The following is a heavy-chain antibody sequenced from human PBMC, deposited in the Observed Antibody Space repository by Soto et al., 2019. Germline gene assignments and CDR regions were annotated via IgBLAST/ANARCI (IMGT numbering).Heavy chain of an antibody. J-gene: IGHJ4*02. D-gene: IGHD2-2*01. CDR2: ISAYNGNT. V-gene: IGHV1-18*01. CDR3: ARDRGLGGYCSSTSCTVLGDY. CDR1: GYTFTSYG. Sequence: QVQLVQSGAEVKKPGASVKVSCKASGYTFTSYGISWVRQAPGQGLEWMGWISAYNGNTNYAQKLQGRVTMTTDTYTSTAYMELRRLRSDDTAVYYCARDRGLGGYCSSTSCTVLGDYWGQGTLVTVSS.